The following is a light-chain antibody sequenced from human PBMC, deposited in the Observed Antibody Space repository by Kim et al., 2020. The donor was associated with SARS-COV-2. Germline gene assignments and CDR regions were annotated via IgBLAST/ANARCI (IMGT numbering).Light chain of an antibody. J-gene: IGKJ1*01. Sequence: EIVLTQSPGTLSLSPGERATLSCRASQSVSSSYLAWYQQKPGQAPRLLIYGASSRATGIPDRFSGSGSGTDFTLTIIRLEPEDFAVYYCQQYGSPWTFGQGTKVDIK. CDR3: QQYGSPWT. CDR2: GAS. CDR1: QSVSSSY. V-gene: IGKV3-20*01.